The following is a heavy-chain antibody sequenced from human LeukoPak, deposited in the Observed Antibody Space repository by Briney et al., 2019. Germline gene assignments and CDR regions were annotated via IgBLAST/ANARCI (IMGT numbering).Heavy chain of an antibody. V-gene: IGHV4-61*01. D-gene: IGHD6-19*01. CDR2: IYYSGSI. Sequence: PSETLSLTCTVSGGSVSSGSYYWSWIRQPPGKGLEWIGYIYYSGSINYNPSLKSRVTISVDTSKNQFSLKLSSVTAADTAVYYCARVKGGSGWFYSDYWGQGTLVTVSS. CDR1: GGSVSSGSYY. J-gene: IGHJ4*02. CDR3: ARVKGGSGWFYSDY.